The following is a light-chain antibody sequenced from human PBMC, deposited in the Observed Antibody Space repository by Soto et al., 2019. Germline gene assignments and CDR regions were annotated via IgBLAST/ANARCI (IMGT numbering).Light chain of an antibody. J-gene: IGKJ3*01. CDR2: AAS. CDR3: QQSYSTPDFT. V-gene: IGKV1-39*01. CDR1: QSISSY. Sequence: DIQMTQSPSSLSASVGDRVTITCRASQSISSYLNWYQQKPGKAPKLLIYAASSLQSGVPSRFSGSGSGTDFTLTISSLQPEDFATYYCQQSYSTPDFTFGPGTKVYIK.